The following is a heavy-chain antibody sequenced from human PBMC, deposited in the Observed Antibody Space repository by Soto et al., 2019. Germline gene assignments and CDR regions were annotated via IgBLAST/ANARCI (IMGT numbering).Heavy chain of an antibody. V-gene: IGHV1-8*01. Sequence: QVQLVQSGAEVKKPGASVKVSCKASGYTFTSYDINWVRQATGQGLEWMGWMNPNSGNSGDAQQFQGRVTITRYTSISTAYMELSILRSEDTAVFYCARDKSSGYADYWGQGTLVTVSS. CDR2: MNPNSGNS. CDR1: GYTFTSYD. D-gene: IGHD5-18*01. J-gene: IGHJ4*02. CDR3: ARDKSSGYADY.